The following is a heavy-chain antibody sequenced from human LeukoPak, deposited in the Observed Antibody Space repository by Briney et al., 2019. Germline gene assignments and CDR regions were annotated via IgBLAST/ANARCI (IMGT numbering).Heavy chain of an antibody. V-gene: IGHV3-74*01. J-gene: IGHJ5*02. D-gene: IGHD3-22*01. CDR3: ARVVGYDSHGDYAANWFDP. CDR1: GFTFSSYW. CDR2: INSDGSST. Sequence: GGSLRLSCAASGFTFSSYWMHWVRQAPGKGLVWFSRINSDGSSTSYADSVKGRITISRDNAKNTLYLQMNSLRAEDTAMYYCARVVGYDSHGDYAANWFDPWGQGSLVTVSS.